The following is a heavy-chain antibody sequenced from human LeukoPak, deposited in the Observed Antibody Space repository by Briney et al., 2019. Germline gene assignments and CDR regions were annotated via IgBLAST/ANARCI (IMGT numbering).Heavy chain of an antibody. J-gene: IGHJ3*02. D-gene: IGHD5-24*01. CDR2: ITKSGDQT. Sequence: GGSLRLSCAASGFTFSSYSMNWVRQAPGKGLEWVSTITKSGDQTHYADSVRGLFTISRDIFKNTLYLQMNSLRAEDTAVYHCVKSAGKDGYRDVFDIWGQGTVVTVSS. CDR3: VKSAGKDGYRDVFDI. V-gene: IGHV3-21*04. CDR1: GFTFSSYS.